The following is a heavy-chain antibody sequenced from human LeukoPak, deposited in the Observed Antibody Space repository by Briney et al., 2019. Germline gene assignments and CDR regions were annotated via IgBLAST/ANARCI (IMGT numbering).Heavy chain of an antibody. CDR2: IYTSGST. V-gene: IGHV4-61*02. Sequence: PSQTLSLTCTVSGGSISSGSYYWSWIRQPAGKGLEWIGRIYTSGSTNYNPSLKSRVTISVDTSKNQFSLKLSSVTAADTAVYYCAREGYSYGSSDYWGQGTLVTVSS. CDR1: GGSISSGSYY. D-gene: IGHD5-18*01. J-gene: IGHJ4*02. CDR3: AREGYSYGSSDY.